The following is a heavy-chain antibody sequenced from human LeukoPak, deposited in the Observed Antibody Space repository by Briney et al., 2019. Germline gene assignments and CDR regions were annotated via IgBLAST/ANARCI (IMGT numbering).Heavy chain of an antibody. CDR1: GFIFSVYS. CDR2: ISYEGSVK. D-gene: IGHD2-15*01. CDR3: ARGISSSWTTFDL. Sequence: GGSLRLSCEASGFIFSVYSMHWVRQAPGKGLEWVALISYEGSVKFYAPSVKGRFTFSRDNSRNMLYLEMDNLRGNDTAVYYCARGISSSWTTFDLWGQGTVVTVSS. J-gene: IGHJ4*02. V-gene: IGHV3-30-3*01.